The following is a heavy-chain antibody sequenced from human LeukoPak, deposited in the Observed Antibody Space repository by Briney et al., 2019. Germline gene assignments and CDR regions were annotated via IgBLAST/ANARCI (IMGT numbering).Heavy chain of an antibody. J-gene: IGHJ4*02. CDR1: GYTFTSYY. Sequence: GASVKVSCKASGYTFTSYYMHWVRQAPGQGLEWMGIINPSGGSTSYAQKFQGRVTMTRDTSTSTVYMELSSLRSEDTAVYYCARDPYYYDSSGYYQPSLSFDYWGQGTLVTVSS. V-gene: IGHV1-46*01. CDR2: INPSGGST. CDR3: ARDPYYYDSSGYYQPSLSFDY. D-gene: IGHD3-22*01.